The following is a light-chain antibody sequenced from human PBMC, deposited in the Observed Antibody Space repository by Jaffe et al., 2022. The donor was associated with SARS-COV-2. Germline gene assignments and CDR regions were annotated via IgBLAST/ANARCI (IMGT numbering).Light chain of an antibody. Sequence: DIQMTQSPSSLSASVGDRVIITCRASQNIGTYLSWYQQKVGKPPVLLIYSGSSLQSGAPSRFSGSGDGTKFTLTISSLHPEDFATYYCQQSYSTVFTFGPGTKVDIK. J-gene: IGKJ3*01. CDR1: QNIGTY. CDR3: QQSYSTVFT. V-gene: IGKV1-39*01. CDR2: SGS.